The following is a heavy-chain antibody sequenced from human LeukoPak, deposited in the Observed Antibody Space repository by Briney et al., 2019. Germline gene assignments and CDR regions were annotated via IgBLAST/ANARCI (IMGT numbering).Heavy chain of an antibody. CDR2: IYYSGST. CDR1: GGSFSGYY. V-gene: IGHV4-59*01. J-gene: IGHJ4*02. Sequence: SETLSLTCAVYGGSFSGYYWSWIRQPPGKGLEWIGYIYYSGSTNYNPSLKSRVTISVDTSKNQFSLKLSSVTAADTAVYYCARVEQWLFYFDYWGQGTLVTVSS. D-gene: IGHD6-19*01. CDR3: ARVEQWLFYFDY.